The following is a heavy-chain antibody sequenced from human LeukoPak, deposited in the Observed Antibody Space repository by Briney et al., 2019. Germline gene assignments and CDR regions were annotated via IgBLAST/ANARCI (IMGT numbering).Heavy chain of an antibody. Sequence: GGSLRLSCAASGFTFSDYYMGWIRQAPGKGLEWISYITSNGNSVYYAASVKGRFTISRDNAKNSLYLQANSLTAEDAAVYYCAELGITMIGGVWGKGTTVTISS. D-gene: IGHD3-10*02. V-gene: IGHV3-11*04. CDR3: AELGITMIGGV. CDR2: ITSNGNSV. J-gene: IGHJ6*04. CDR1: GFTFSDYY.